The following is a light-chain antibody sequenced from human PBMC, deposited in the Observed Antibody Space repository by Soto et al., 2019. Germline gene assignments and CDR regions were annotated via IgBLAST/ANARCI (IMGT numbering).Light chain of an antibody. J-gene: IGLJ2*01. CDR3: GTWDSSLSEGV. CDR2: GHN. CDR1: SSNIENNY. Sequence: QSVLTQPPSVSAAPGQKVTISCSGSSSNIENNYVSWYQQLRGTAPKLLSDGHNKRPSGIPDRFSGSKSGTSATLGITGLQTGDEADYYCGTWDSSLSEGVFGVGTKLTVL. V-gene: IGLV1-51*01.